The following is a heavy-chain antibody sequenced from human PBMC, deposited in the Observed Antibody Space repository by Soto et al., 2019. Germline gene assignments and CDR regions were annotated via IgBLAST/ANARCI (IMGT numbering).Heavy chain of an antibody. CDR2: IYYSGST. D-gene: IGHD3-3*01. CDR1: GCSISSYY. V-gene: IGHV4-59*08. Sequence: PSETLSLTCTVSGCSISSYYWSWIRQPPGKGLEWIGYIYYSGSTNYNPSLKSRVTISVDTSKNQFSLKLSSVTAADTAVYYCARTSLTYYDFWSGYFLDPWGQGTLVTVSS. CDR3: ARTSLTYYDFWSGYFLDP. J-gene: IGHJ5*02.